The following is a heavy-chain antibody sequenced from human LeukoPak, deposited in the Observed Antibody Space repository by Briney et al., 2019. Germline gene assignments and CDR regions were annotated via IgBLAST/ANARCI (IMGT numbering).Heavy chain of an antibody. J-gene: IGHJ4*02. CDR1: GFTFSGYW. Sequence: GGSLRLSCAASGFTFSGYWMHWVRHAPGKGLVWVSRINSDGSSSNYGDSVKGRFTISRDNAKNTLYLQMNSLRAEDTAVYYCATASDYSDSSGYYPLPYWGQGTLVTVSS. D-gene: IGHD3-22*01. CDR2: INSDGSSS. V-gene: IGHV3-74*01. CDR3: ATASDYSDSSGYYPLPY.